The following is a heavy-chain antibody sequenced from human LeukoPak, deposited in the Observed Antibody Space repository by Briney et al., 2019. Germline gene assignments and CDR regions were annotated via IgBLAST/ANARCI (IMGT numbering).Heavy chain of an antibody. CDR3: ARRDDYGDFDY. J-gene: IGHJ4*02. CDR1: GFTFSSYW. D-gene: IGHD4-17*01. V-gene: IGHV3-74*01. CDR2: INSDGSST. Sequence: GGSLRLSCAASGFTFSSYWMHWVRQAPGKGLVWVSRINSDGSSTSYADSVKGRFTISRDNAENTLYLQMNSLRAEDTAVYYCARRDDYGDFDYWGQGTLVTVSS.